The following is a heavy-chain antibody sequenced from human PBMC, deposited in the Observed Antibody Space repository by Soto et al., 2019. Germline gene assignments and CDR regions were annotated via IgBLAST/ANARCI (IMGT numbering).Heavy chain of an antibody. V-gene: IGHV4-30-4*01. CDR2: IYYSGST. Sequence: QVQLQESGPGLVKPSQTLSLTCTVSGGSISSGDYYWSWIRQPPGKGLEWIGYIYYSGSTYYNPSLRIRVTISVDTSKDHFSLKLSSVTAADTAVYYCARVWWLPRNNAFDIWGQGTMVTVSS. D-gene: IGHD2-21*01. CDR3: ARVWWLPRNNAFDI. CDR1: GGSISSGDYY. J-gene: IGHJ3*02.